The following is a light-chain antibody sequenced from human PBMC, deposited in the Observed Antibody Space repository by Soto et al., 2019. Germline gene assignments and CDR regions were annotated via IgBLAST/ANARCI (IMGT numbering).Light chain of an antibody. J-gene: IGLJ2*01. CDR2: EVS. CDR1: SSDVGGYNY. V-gene: IGLV2-8*01. Sequence: QSALSQPPSASGSPGQSVTISCTGTSSDVGGYNYVSWYQQHPGKAPKLMIYEVSKRPSGVPDRFSGSKSGNTASLTVSGLQPEDDSNYCCSSYAGSNNVVFGGGTKVTVL. CDR3: SSYAGSNNVV.